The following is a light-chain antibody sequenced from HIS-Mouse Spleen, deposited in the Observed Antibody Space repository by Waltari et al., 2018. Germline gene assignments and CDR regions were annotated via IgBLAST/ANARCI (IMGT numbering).Light chain of an antibody. Sequence: QSALTQPASVSGSPGQSITISCTGTSSDVGCYNYVSWYPQHPGKAPKRMIYEVNNRPSGVSKRFSGSKSGNTASLTIAGLQAEDEADYYCSSYTSSSTHVVFGGGTKLTVL. J-gene: IGLJ2*01. CDR2: EVN. CDR3: SSYTSSSTHVV. CDR1: SSDVGCYNY. V-gene: IGLV2-14*01.